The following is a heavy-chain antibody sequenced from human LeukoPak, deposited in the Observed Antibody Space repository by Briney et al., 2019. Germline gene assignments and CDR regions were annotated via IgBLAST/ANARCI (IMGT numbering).Heavy chain of an antibody. CDR1: GGSISSYY. J-gene: IGHJ4*02. CDR3: ARGDLAGTTSYNFDY. D-gene: IGHD1-7*01. V-gene: IGHV4-59*01. CDR2: IYYSGST. Sequence: SETLSLTCTVSGGSISSYYWSWIRQPPGKGLEWIGYIYYSGSTNYNPSLKSRVTISVDTSKNQFSLKLSSVTAADTAVYYCARGDLAGTTSYNFDYWGQGTLVTVSS.